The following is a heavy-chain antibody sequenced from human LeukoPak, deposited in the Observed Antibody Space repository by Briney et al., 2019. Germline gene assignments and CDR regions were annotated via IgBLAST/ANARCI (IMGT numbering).Heavy chain of an antibody. CDR3: ARDYYDSSGYYYNWFDP. V-gene: IGHV1-69*05. CDR1: GYTFTGYY. CDR2: IIPIFGTA. Sequence: GASVKVSCKASGYTFTGYYMHWVRQAPGQGLEWMGGIIPIFGTANYAQKFQGRVTITTDESTSTAYMELSSLRSEDTAVYYCARDYYDSSGYYYNWFDPWGQGTLVTVSS. D-gene: IGHD3-22*01. J-gene: IGHJ5*02.